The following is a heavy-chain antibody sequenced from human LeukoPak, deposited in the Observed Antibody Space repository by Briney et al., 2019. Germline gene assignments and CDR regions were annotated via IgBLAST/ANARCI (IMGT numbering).Heavy chain of an antibody. CDR2: INPSGGST. CDR3: ATGYYYDTLFDY. CDR1: GYTFTSHY. J-gene: IGHJ4*02. Sequence: PSVKLSCKASGYTFTSHYMHWVRQAPGQGLEWMGIINPSGGSTSYAQKFQGRVTMTRDMSTSTVYMELSSLRSEDTAVYYCATGYYYDTLFDYWGQGTLVTVSS. V-gene: IGHV1-46*01. D-gene: IGHD3-22*01.